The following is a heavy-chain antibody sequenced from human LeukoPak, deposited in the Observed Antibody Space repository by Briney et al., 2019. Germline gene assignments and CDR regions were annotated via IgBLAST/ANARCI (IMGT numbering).Heavy chain of an antibody. CDR1: GFTFSSYA. D-gene: IGHD2-15*01. Sequence: GGSLRLSCAASGFTFSSYAMSWVRQAPGKGLEWVSVISGSGGTTFYTDSVKGRFTISRDNSKNTLYLQMNSLRAEDTAVYYCARDGLAAATLHWCFDLWGRGTLVTVSS. J-gene: IGHJ2*01. V-gene: IGHV3-23*01. CDR3: ARDGLAAATLHWCFDL. CDR2: ISGSGGTT.